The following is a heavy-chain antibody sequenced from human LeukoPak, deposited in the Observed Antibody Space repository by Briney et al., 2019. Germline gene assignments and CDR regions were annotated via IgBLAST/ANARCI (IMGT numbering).Heavy chain of an antibody. D-gene: IGHD1/OR15-1a*01. CDR2: IGTAGDT. J-gene: IGHJ6*02. CDR3: ARSLPNKIRYYYYGMDV. Sequence: GGSLRLSCAASGFTFSSYDMRWVRQATGKGLEWVSAIGTAGDTYYPGSVKGRFTISRENAKNSLYLQMNSLRAGDTAVYYCARSLPNKIRYYYYGMDVWGQGSTVTVSS. CDR1: GFTFSSYD. V-gene: IGHV3-13*01.